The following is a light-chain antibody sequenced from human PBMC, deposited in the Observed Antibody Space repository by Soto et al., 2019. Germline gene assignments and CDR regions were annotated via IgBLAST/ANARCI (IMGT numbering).Light chain of an antibody. J-gene: IGKJ4*01. V-gene: IGKV1-33*01. CDR3: QQYKSLPLT. Sequence: DIQMTQSPSTLSASVRDRVTITCQASQDISNFLNWYRQKPGEAPNLLIYDASTLETGVPLRFSGSGYGSYFSFTISSLQPEDVATYYCQQYKSLPLTFGGGAKVDIK. CDR1: QDISNF. CDR2: DAS.